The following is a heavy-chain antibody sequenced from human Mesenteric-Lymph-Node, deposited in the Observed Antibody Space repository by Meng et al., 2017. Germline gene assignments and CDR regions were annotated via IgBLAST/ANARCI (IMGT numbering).Heavy chain of an antibody. CDR1: GFTLSSYE. CDR2: ISGSGGST. V-gene: IGHV3-23*01. D-gene: IGHD3-10*01. J-gene: IGHJ5*02. CDR3: ARGRNYFVSGSYWARSCFDP. Sequence: GESLKISCEASGFTLSSYEMNWVRQAPGKGLEWVSAISGSGGSTYYADSVKGRFTISRDNCKNTLYLQMNSLRVEDTGVYYCARGRNYFVSGSYWARSCFDPWGQGTLVTVSS.